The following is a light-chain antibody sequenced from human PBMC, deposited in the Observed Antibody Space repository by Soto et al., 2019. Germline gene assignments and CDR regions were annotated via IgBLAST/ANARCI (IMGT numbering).Light chain of an antibody. CDR2: AGS. CDR3: SSYTSSSLYV. CDR1: SSDVGGYNY. Sequence: QSALTQPASVSGSPGQSITISCAGTSSDVGGYNYVSWYQQHPGKAPKVMIYAGSNRPSRVFNRFSGSKSGNTASLTISGLQAEDEAYYYCSSYTSSSLYVFGTGTKLTVL. V-gene: IGLV2-14*01. J-gene: IGLJ1*01.